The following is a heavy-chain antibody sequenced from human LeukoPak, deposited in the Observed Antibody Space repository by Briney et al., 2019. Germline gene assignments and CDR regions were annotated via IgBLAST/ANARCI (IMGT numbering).Heavy chain of an antibody. CDR1: GFTFSSYE. D-gene: IGHD7-27*01. J-gene: IGHJ4*02. CDR2: ISSSGSTI. V-gene: IGHV3-48*03. Sequence: GGSLRLSCAASGFTFSSYEMNWVRQAPGKGLEWVSYISSSGSTIYYADSVKGRFTISRDNAKNSLYLQMNSLRAEDTAVYYCARDLAWGAFDYWGQGTLVTVSP. CDR3: ARDLAWGAFDY.